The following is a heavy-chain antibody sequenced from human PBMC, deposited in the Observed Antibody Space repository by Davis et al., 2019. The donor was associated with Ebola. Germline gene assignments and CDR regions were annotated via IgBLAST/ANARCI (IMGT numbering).Heavy chain of an antibody. J-gene: IGHJ4*02. CDR2: INAGNGDT. CDR3: ARDSSGDNN. CDR1: GYIFTSYA. Sequence: AASVKVSCKASGYIFTSYAIHWVRQAPGQRLEWMGWINAGNGDTKYSQKFRGRVTITRDTSASTSYMELSSLRSEDTAVYYCARDSSGDNNWGQGTLVTVSS. D-gene: IGHD6-19*01. V-gene: IGHV1-3*01.